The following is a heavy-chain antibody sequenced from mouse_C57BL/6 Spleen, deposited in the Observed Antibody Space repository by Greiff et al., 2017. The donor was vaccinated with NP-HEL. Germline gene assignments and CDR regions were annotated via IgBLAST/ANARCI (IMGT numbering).Heavy chain of an antibody. CDR3: ARRSYSNLYFDY. V-gene: IGHV1-61*01. CDR2: IYPSDSET. CDR1: GYTFTSYW. J-gene: IGHJ2*01. D-gene: IGHD2-5*01. Sequence: VQLQQPGAELVRPGSSVKLSCKASGYTFTSYWMDWVKQRPGQGLEWIGNIYPSDSETHYNQKFKDKATLTVDKSSSTAYMQLSSLTSEDSAVYYCARRSYSNLYFDYWGKGTTLTVSS.